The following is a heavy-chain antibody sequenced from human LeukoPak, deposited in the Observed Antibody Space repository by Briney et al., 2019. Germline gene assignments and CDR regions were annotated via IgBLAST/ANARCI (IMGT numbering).Heavy chain of an antibody. D-gene: IGHD3-22*01. J-gene: IGHJ4*02. V-gene: IGHV4-39*07. CDR1: GGSISSSDYY. CDR3: AREVYFSDTGGYYDF. Sequence: SETLSLTCTVSGGSISSSDYYWAWIRQPPGEGLEWIGIIYSSGSTCYNPSLKSRVSISLDTSKNQFSLRLSSVTAADTAVFYCAREVYFSDTGGYYDFWGQGTLVTVSS. CDR2: IYSSGST.